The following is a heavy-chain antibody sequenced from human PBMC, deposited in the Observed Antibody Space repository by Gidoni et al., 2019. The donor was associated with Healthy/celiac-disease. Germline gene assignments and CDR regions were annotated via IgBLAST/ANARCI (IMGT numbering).Heavy chain of an antibody. J-gene: IGHJ4*02. CDR3: ATYGSGSYYMDLPFDY. Sequence: TISRDNSKNTLYLQMNSLRAEDTAVYYCATYGSGSYYMDLPFDYWGQGTLVTVSS. V-gene: IGHV3-23*01. D-gene: IGHD3-10*01.